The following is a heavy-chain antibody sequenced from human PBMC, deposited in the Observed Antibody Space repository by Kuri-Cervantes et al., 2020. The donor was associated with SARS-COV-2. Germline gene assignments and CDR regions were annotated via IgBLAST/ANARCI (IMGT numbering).Heavy chain of an antibody. J-gene: IGHJ4*02. CDR3: ARVGDYYGSGSVDY. Sequence: GSLRLSCTVSGGSISSYYWSWIRQPPGKGLEWIGYFYYSGITNYNPSLKNRVTMSVDTSKNQFSLNLSSVTAADTAVYYCARVGDYYGSGSVDYWGQGTLVTVSS. CDR1: GGSISSYY. D-gene: IGHD3-10*01. V-gene: IGHV4-59*01. CDR2: FYYSGIT.